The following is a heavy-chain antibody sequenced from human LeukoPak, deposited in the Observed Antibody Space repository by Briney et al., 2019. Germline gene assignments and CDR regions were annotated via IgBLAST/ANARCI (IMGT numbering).Heavy chain of an antibody. CDR3: ARGLGSSSWRYYFDY. D-gene: IGHD6-13*01. J-gene: IGHJ4*02. Sequence: SVKVSCKASGGTFSSYAISWVRQAPGQGLEWMGRIIPILGIANYAQKFQGRVTITADKSTNTAYMELSSLRSEDTAVYYCARGLGSSSWRYYFDYWGQGTLVTVSS. V-gene: IGHV1-69*04. CDR2: IIPILGIA. CDR1: GGTFSSYA.